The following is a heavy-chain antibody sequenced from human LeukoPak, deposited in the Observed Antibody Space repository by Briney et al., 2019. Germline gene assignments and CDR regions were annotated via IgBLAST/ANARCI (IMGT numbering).Heavy chain of an antibody. D-gene: IGHD3-10*01. J-gene: IGHJ4*02. Sequence: SQTLSLTCAISGDSVSSNSAAWNWIRQSPSRGLEWLGRTYYRSKWYNDYAVSVKSRITTNPDTSKNQFSLQLNSVTPEDTAVYYCARGYYYSTTPEYYFDYWGQGTLVTVSS. V-gene: IGHV6-1*01. CDR2: TYYRSKWYN. CDR3: ARGYYYSTTPEYYFDY. CDR1: GDSVSSNSAA.